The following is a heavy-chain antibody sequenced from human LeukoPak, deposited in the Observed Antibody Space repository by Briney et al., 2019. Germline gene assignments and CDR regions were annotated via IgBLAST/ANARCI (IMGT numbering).Heavy chain of an antibody. CDR1: GFTFSNAW. CDR2: IKRKTDGGTT. D-gene: IGHD3-3*01. V-gene: IGHV3-15*01. Sequence: GGSLRLSCAASGFTFSNAWLTWVRQAPGTGLEWLGHIKRKTDGGTTDYAAPVKGRFTILRDDSKSTLYLQMNSLTTEDTAVYYCATKGSPIFKRYYYYMDVWGKGTTVTVSS. CDR3: ATKGSPIFKRYYYYMDV. J-gene: IGHJ6*03.